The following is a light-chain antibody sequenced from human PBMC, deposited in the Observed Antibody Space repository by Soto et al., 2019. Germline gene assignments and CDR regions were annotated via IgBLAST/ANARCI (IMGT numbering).Light chain of an antibody. CDR3: EQYRSGPRT. CDR2: GAT. Sequence: EILLTQSPATLSVSPGETATLSCRASQNVLSDLARYQQKPVQAPRLLVYGATTRATDAPAKFRGSGSGTEFSRTITSLQFEDYGTDYCEQYRSGPRTFGQGSKVEI. J-gene: IGKJ1*01. V-gene: IGKV3-15*01. CDR1: QNVLSD.